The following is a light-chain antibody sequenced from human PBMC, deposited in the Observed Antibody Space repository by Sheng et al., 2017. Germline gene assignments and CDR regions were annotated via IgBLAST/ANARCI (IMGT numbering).Light chain of an antibody. Sequence: DIQVTQSPSTLSASVGDSVTITCRTSQSIGDWLAWYQQKPGKAPKLLIYYASTLETDVPSRFSGSGSGTDFTLTISSLQPDDFATYYCQQYNYYASRYSWTFGQGTKLEIK. CDR2: YAS. V-gene: IGKV1-5*03. CDR3: QQYNYYASRYSWT. J-gene: IGKJ2*01. CDR1: QSIGDW.